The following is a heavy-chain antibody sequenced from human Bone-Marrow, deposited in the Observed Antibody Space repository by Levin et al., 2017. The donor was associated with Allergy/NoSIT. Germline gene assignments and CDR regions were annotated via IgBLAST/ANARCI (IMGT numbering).Heavy chain of an antibody. D-gene: IGHD2-15*01. CDR1: GDYINGGTYY. J-gene: IGHJ5*02. CDR3: AKGGAVAANWFDP. CDR2: IHSSGST. V-gene: IGHV4-31*03. Sequence: SQTLSLTCTVSGDYINGGTYYWNWIRQHPGTGLEWIGHIHSSGSTYYRPSLQSRLTMSLDASKNQFSLELTSVTAADTAIYYCAKGGAVAANWFDPWGPGTLVTVSS.